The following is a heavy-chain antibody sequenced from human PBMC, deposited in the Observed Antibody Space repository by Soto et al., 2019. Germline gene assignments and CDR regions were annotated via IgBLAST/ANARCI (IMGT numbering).Heavy chain of an antibody. CDR3: AHYVSASPAGWFDP. D-gene: IGHD3-10*01. CDR2: IYWDDDK. CDR1: GLSLSTSGEA. J-gene: IGHJ5*02. V-gene: IGHV2-5*02. Sequence: QITLKESGPTLVKPTQTLTLTCTFSGLSLSTSGEAVGWIRQPPGKALEWLSLIYWDDDKRCNPTLKTRLTITKETSKTQVVLILTNMDPVDTATYYCAHYVSASPAGWFDPWGQGILVTVSS.